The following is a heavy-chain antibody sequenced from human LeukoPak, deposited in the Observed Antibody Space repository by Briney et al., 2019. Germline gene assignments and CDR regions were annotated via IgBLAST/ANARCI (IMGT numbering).Heavy chain of an antibody. CDR3: ARPPPYLSGRARFDY. CDR1: GYCFTSNW. CDR2: IFPSDSDT. V-gene: IGHV5-51*01. Sequence: GESLLISCTGSGYCFTSNWSGWVRQMGGKGLEWMGIIFPSDSDTRYSPSFEGQGTISFDDAINTTVLQWSSLKTSDTAIEYCARPPPYLSGRARFDYWGQGTLVTVSS. D-gene: IGHD6-19*01. J-gene: IGHJ4*02.